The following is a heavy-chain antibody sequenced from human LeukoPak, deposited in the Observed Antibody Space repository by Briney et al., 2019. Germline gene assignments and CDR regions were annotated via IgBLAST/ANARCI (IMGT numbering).Heavy chain of an antibody. CDR1: GFTFSSYA. Sequence: GGSLRLSRAASGFTFSSYAMSWVRQAPGKGLEWVAVISYDGSNKYYADSVKGRFTISRDNSKNTLYLQMNSLRAEDTAVYYCARDRHIVVVTAMTFDYWGQGTLVTVSS. J-gene: IGHJ4*02. V-gene: IGHV3-30-3*01. CDR3: ARDRHIVVVTAMTFDY. CDR2: ISYDGSNK. D-gene: IGHD2-21*02.